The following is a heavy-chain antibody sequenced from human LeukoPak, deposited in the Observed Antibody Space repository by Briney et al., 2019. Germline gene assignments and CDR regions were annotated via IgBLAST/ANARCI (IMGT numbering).Heavy chain of an antibody. J-gene: IGHJ5*02. Sequence: SETLSLTCTVSGGSISSYYWSWIRQPAGKGLEWIGRIYTSGSTNYNPSLKSRVTISVDTSKNQFSLNLISVTATDAAVYYCARAEPRGHHWFDPWGQGTLVTVSS. CDR2: IYTSGST. CDR3: ARAEPRGHHWFDP. V-gene: IGHV4-4*07. CDR1: GGSISSYY. D-gene: IGHD1-14*01.